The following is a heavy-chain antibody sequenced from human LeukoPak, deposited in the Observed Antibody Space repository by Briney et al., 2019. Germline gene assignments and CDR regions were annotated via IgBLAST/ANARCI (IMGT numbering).Heavy chain of an antibody. CDR2: INPNSGGT. D-gene: IGHD2-2*01. J-gene: IGHJ5*02. CDR3: ARGDCSSTSCFLLLDNLFDP. V-gene: IGHV1-2*02. Sequence: GASVKVSCKASGYTFTGYYMHWVRQAPGQGLEWMGWINPNSGGTNYAQKFQGRVTMTRDTSISTAYMQLSRLRSDDTAVYYCARGDCSSTSCFLLLDNLFDPWGQGTLVTVSS. CDR1: GYTFTGYY.